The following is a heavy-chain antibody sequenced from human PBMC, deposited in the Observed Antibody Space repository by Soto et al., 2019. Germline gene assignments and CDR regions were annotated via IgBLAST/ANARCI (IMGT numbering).Heavy chain of an antibody. CDR2: ISAYSGHT. J-gene: IGHJ1*01. CDR3: ARCSTDYGDDGLSLKY. D-gene: IGHD4-17*01. V-gene: IGHV1-18*01. CDR1: GYTFTGYA. Sequence: QVPLVQSGTEVKRPGASVKISCKASGYTFTGYAFSWVRQAPGQGLEWMGWISAYSGHTIYSQKFQGRVTMTTDPSTTTTSMEVRTLGSDDTAVYFCARCSTDYGDDGLSLKYWCQGTLVTVSS.